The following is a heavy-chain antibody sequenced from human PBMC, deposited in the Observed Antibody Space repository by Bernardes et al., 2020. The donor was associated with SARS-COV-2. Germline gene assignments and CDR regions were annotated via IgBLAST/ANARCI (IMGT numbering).Heavy chain of an antibody. Sequence: KVSCKASGYTFTSYGISWVRQAPGQGLEWMGWISAYNGNTNYAQNLQGRVTMTTDTSTSTAYMELRSLRSDDTAVYYCARDNYSGYYDFWSGYSIHHYGMDVWGQGTTVTVSS. D-gene: IGHD3-3*01. V-gene: IGHV1-18*01. J-gene: IGHJ6*02. CDR1: GYTFTSYG. CDR2: ISAYNGNT. CDR3: ARDNYSGYYDFWSGYSIHHYGMDV.